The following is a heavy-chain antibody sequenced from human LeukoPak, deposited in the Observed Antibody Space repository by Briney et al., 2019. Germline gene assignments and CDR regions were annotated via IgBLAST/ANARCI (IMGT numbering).Heavy chain of an antibody. V-gene: IGHV3-74*01. CDR2: VNSDGSST. CDR3: ARGFGSGSYSDY. Sequence: GGSLRLSCGASGFTFSSYWMHWVRQAPGKGLVWVSHVNSDGSSTSYADSVKGRFTISRDNAKNTVYLQMNSLRAEDTAVYYCARGFGSGSYSDYWGQGTLVTVSS. D-gene: IGHD3-10*01. J-gene: IGHJ4*02. CDR1: GFTFSSYW.